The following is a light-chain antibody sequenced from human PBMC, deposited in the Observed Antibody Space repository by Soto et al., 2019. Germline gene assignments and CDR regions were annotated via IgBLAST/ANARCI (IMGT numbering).Light chain of an antibody. CDR2: QAS. CDR3: QQYESYSPLT. V-gene: IGKV1-5*03. J-gene: IGKJ4*01. CDR1: QNINSW. Sequence: DIQMTQSPSTLSASVGDRVTITCRAGQNINSWLAWYQQKPGQARKLLIYQASALESGVPSRFSGSGSGTHFTLTISSLQPDDFATYHCQQYESYSPLTFGGGTKVDIK.